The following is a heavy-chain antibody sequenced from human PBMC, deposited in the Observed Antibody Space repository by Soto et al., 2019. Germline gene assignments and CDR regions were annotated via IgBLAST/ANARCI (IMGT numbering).Heavy chain of an antibody. CDR3: ARGRTYCSSTSCLYYFDY. V-gene: IGHV1-8*01. Sequence: GASVKVSCKASGYTFTSYDINWVRQATGQGLEWMGWMNPNSGNTGYAQKFQGRVTMTRNTSISTAYMELSSLRSEDTAVYYCARGRTYCSSTSCLYYFDYWGQGTLVTVPQ. CDR1: GYTFTSYD. J-gene: IGHJ4*02. D-gene: IGHD2-2*01. CDR2: MNPNSGNT.